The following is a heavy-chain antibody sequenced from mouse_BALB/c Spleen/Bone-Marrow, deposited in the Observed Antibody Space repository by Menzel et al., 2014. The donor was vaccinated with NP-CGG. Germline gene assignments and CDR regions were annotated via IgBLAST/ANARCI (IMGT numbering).Heavy chain of an antibody. D-gene: IGHD2-1*01. Sequence: DVKLVESGGGLVQPGGSLKLSCAAPGFTFSSYGMSWVRQTPDKRLELVASINSNGGSTYYPDSVKGRFTISRDNAKNTLSLQMSSLKSEDTAMYYCARGNYGNYVDYFDYWGQGTTLTVSS. V-gene: IGHV5-6-3*01. CDR2: INSNGGST. J-gene: IGHJ2*01. CDR1: GFTFSSYG. CDR3: ARGNYGNYVDYFDY.